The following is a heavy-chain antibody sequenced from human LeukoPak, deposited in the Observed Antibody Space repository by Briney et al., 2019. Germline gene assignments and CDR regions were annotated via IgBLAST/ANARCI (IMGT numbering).Heavy chain of an antibody. CDR2: IYYSGST. J-gene: IGHJ6*02. V-gene: IGHV4-31*02. Sequence: LRLSCAASGFTFSSYSMSWIRQHPGKGLEWIGYIYYSGSTYYNPSLKSRVTISVDTSKNQFSLKLSSVTAADTAVYYCARGSRPEVTTPNYGMDVWGQGTTVTVSS. D-gene: IGHD4-17*01. CDR1: GFTFSSYS. CDR3: ARGSRPEVTTPNYGMDV.